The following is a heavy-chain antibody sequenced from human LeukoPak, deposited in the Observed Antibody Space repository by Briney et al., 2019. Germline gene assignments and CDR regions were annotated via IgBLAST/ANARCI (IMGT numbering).Heavy chain of an antibody. Sequence: AASVTVSFTASGYSFTSYGVSWVRQAPGQGLEWMGWISANNGDTNFAQKLQGRVTMTTDTSTSTAYMELRSLRSDDTAVYYCARPGGKYYYCRDVGGQGTGVTVSS. D-gene: IGHD3-16*01. CDR1: GYSFTSYG. V-gene: IGHV1-18*01. CDR2: ISANNGDT. CDR3: ARPGGKYYYCRDV. J-gene: IGHJ6*02.